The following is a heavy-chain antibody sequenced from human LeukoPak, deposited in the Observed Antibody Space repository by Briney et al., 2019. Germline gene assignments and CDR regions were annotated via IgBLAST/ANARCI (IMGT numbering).Heavy chain of an antibody. CDR1: GGSFSGYY. J-gene: IGHJ4*02. D-gene: IGHD1-26*01. CDR3: ARHSGSYYYFDY. CDR2: IYYSGST. V-gene: IGHV4-34*01. Sequence: SETLSLTCAVYGGSFSGYYWSWIRQLPGKGLEWIGSIYYSGSTYYNPSLKSRVTISVDTSKNQFSLKLSSVTAADTAVYYCARHSGSYYYFDYWGQGTLVTVSS.